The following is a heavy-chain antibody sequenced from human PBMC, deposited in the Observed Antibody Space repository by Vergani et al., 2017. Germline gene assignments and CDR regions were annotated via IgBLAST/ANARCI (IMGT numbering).Heavy chain of an antibody. Sequence: LVESGGGLVQPGGSLRLSCAASSFSVSSHYMTWVRQAPGKGLEWVSTISGSGGRTYYADSVKGRFTISRDNSKNTLYLQMNSLRAEDTAVYYCAKDGATGSYDYWGKGTLVTVSS. J-gene: IGHJ4*02. CDR3: AKDGATGSYDY. CDR1: SFSVSSHY. V-gene: IGHV3-23*04. D-gene: IGHD1-26*01. CDR2: ISGSGGRT.